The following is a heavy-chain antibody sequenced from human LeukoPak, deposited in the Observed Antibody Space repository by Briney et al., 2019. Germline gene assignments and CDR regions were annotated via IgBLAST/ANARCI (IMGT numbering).Heavy chain of an antibody. CDR3: ARHVNSNGSPSDY. CDR1: GDSISSGDYY. Sequence: PSETLSLTCTVSGDSISSGDYYWSWIRQPAGKGLEWIGRISSSGSTNYNPSLKSRVTISVDTSKNQFSLKLRSVTAADTAVYYCARHVNSNGSPSDYWGQGTLVTVSS. V-gene: IGHV4-61*02. CDR2: ISSSGST. J-gene: IGHJ4*02. D-gene: IGHD1-26*01.